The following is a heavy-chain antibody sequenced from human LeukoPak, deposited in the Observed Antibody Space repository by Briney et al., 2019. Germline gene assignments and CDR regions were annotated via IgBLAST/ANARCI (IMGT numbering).Heavy chain of an antibody. CDR2: ISSSGSTI. CDR1: GFTFSSYE. D-gene: IGHD3-10*01. J-gene: IGHJ6*03. CDR3: ARAAHGSGSYVAYYYYMDV. V-gene: IGHV3-48*03. Sequence: GGSLRLSCAASGFTFSSYEMNWVRQAPGKGLEWVSYISSSGSTIYHADSVKGRFTISRDNAKNSLYLRMNSLRAEDTAVCYCARAAHGSGSYVAYYYYMDVWGKGTTVTISS.